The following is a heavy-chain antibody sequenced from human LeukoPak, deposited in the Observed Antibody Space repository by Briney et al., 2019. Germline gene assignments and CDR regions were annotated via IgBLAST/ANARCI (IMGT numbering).Heavy chain of an antibody. D-gene: IGHD6-13*01. J-gene: IGHJ4*02. CDR2: IYYSGST. CDR3: ARAQQLVSD. Sequence: SETLSLTCTVSGVSISSSSYYWGWIRQPPGKGLEWIGSIYYSGSTYYNPSLKSRVTISVDTSKNQFSLKLSSVTAADTAVYYCARAQQLVSDWGQGTLVTVSS. V-gene: IGHV4-39*07. CDR1: GVSISSSSYY.